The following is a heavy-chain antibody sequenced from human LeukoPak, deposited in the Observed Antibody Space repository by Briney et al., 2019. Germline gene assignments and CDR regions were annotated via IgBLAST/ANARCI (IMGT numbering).Heavy chain of an antibody. CDR2: ISSSGTPI. CDR3: AREKTACGGDCYDS. CDR1: GFTFSSYE. J-gene: IGHJ4*02. V-gene: IGHV3-48*03. D-gene: IGHD2-21*01. Sequence: GGSLRLSCAASGFTFSSYEMNWVRQAPGKGLEGVSYISSSGTPIHYANSVKGRFTISRDNAKNSLFLQMNSLRAKDTAVYYCAREKTACGGDCYDSWGQGTLVTVSS.